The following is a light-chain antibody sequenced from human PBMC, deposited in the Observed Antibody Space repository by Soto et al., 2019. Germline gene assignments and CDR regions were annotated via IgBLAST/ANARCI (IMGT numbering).Light chain of an antibody. J-gene: IGKJ4*01. CDR3: QQYDNLPLT. CDR1: QDISNY. V-gene: IGKV1-33*01. Sequence: DIQMTQSPSSLSASVGDRVTITCQASQDISNYLNWYQQKPGKAPKLLIYDASNLEPGVPSRFSGSGSATDFTFTISSLQPEDIATYYCQQYDNLPLTFGGGTKVEFK. CDR2: DAS.